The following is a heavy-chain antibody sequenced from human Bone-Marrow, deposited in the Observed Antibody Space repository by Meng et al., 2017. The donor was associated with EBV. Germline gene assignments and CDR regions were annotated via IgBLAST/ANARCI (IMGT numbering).Heavy chain of an antibody. V-gene: IGHV1-24*01. Sequence: QVQLVQAAAEVKKPGASVKVSCKVSGYTLTGLAMHWVRQAPGKGLEWMGGFDPEDGETIYAQKFQGRVTMTEDTSTDTAYMELSSLRSEDTAVYYCATGTYYDILTGYYLDYWGQGTLVTVSS. CDR2: FDPEDGET. D-gene: IGHD3-9*01. CDR3: ATGTYYDILTGYYLDY. J-gene: IGHJ4*02. CDR1: GYTLTGLA.